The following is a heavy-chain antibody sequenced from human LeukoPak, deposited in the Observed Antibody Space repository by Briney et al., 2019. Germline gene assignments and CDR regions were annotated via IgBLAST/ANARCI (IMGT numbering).Heavy chain of an antibody. Sequence: SETLSLTCTVSGGSISSGGYYWSWIRQHPGKGLEWIGYIYYSGSTYYNPSLKSRVTISVDTSKNQFSLKLSSVTAADTAVYYCARGFDYDFWSGPHYFDYWGQGTLVTVSS. V-gene: IGHV4-31*03. CDR3: ARGFDYDFWSGPHYFDY. CDR2: IYYSGST. CDR1: GGSISSGGYY. J-gene: IGHJ4*02. D-gene: IGHD3-3*01.